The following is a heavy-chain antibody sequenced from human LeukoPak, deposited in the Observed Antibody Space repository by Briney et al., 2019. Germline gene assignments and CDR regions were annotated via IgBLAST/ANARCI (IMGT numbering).Heavy chain of an antibody. D-gene: IGHD3-9*01. CDR2: INHSGIT. CDR3: GRDRPTGYYDY. CDR1: SYSISSGYY. Sequence: SETLSLTCTVSSYSISSGYYWGWIRQSPGKGLEWIASINHSGITYYNPSLKSRVTISVDTSKNQFSLKLTSVTAADTAVYYCGRDRPTGYYDYWGQGILVTVSS. J-gene: IGHJ4*02. V-gene: IGHV4-38-2*02.